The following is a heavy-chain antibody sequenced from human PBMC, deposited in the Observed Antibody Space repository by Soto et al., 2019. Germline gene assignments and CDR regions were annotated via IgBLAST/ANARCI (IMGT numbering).Heavy chain of an antibody. CDR3: ARDPSLRYFDWFYGMDV. V-gene: IGHV4-59*01. Sequence: SETLSLTCSISGDSMTHNYWTWIRQPPGKGLEWIGYIYYSGYTDYNPSLKSRVTITIDMSKNQFSLKLNSVTAADTAVYYCARDPSLRYFDWFYGMDVWGQGTTVTVSS. CDR1: GDSMTHNY. CDR2: IYYSGYT. J-gene: IGHJ6*02. D-gene: IGHD3-9*01.